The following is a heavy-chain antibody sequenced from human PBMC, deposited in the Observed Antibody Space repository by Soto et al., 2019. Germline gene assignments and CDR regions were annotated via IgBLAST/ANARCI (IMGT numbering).Heavy chain of an antibody. D-gene: IGHD5-12*01. V-gene: IGHV3-23*01. Sequence: GGSLRLSCAGSGFTFSNYVMSWVRQAPGKGLEWVSAISGSGGSTHYADSVKGRFTISRDNSKNTLYLQMNTVRAEDTAVYYCAKDLMVATTPGDWGQGTLVTVSS. J-gene: IGHJ4*02. CDR3: AKDLMVATTPGD. CDR2: ISGSGGST. CDR1: GFTFSNYV.